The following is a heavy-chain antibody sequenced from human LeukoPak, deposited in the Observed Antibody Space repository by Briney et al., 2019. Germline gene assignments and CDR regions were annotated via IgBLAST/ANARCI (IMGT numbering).Heavy chain of an antibody. J-gene: IGHJ4*02. D-gene: IGHD5-24*01. V-gene: IGHV1-24*01. CDR3: VTDPYTTTDDNNFEPQGAY. Sequence: ASVKVSCKAPGYTLTRLSIHWVRQPSGKGLEWMGAFDPEDGETIYAQEFQGRATMTTDTSADTAYMELSSLTSDDTAVYYCVTDPYTTTDDNNFEPQGAYWGQGTLVTVSS. CDR1: GYTLTRLS. CDR2: FDPEDGET.